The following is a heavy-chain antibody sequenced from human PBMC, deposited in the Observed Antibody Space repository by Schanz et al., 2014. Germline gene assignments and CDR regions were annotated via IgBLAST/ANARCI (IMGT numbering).Heavy chain of an antibody. CDR3: ARVPEPGWFDP. CDR2: IYYRGNT. J-gene: IGHJ5*02. V-gene: IGHV4-31*03. D-gene: IGHD1-26*01. Sequence: QVQLQESGPGLVEPSQTLSLTCTVSGDSISSAYWSWIRQHPGKGLEWIGFIYYRGNTYYNPSLKSRVAISRDPSKTQLFLNLNSLTAANTAVYYCARVPEPGWFDPWGQGTLVTVSS. CDR1: GDSISSAY.